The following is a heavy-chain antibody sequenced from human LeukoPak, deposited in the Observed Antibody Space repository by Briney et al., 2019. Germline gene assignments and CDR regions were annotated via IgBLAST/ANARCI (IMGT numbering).Heavy chain of an antibody. V-gene: IGHV4-38-2*02. J-gene: IGHJ4*02. CDR3: AATNSGSHRGGFDY. D-gene: IGHD3-10*01. Sequence: SETLSLTCTVSGYSISSGYYWGWIRQPPGKGLEWFGSIYHSGSTYYNPSLKSRVTISVDTSKNQFSLKLSSVTAADTAVYYCAATNSGSHRGGFDYWGQGTLVTVSS. CDR1: GYSISSGYY. CDR2: IYHSGST.